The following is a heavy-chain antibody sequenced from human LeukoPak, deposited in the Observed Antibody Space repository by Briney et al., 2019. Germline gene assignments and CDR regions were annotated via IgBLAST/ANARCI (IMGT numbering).Heavy chain of an antibody. J-gene: IGHJ5*02. CDR3: AKDGPMLDP. CDR1: GFIFSAYG. Sequence: RPGGSLRLSCAASGFIFSAYGMHRVRQAPGKGLEWVAFTRYDGSNKYYADSVKGRFTISRDNSKNTLDLQMNSLRPEDTAVYYCAKDGPMLDPWGQGTLVTVSS. CDR2: TRYDGSNK. V-gene: IGHV3-30*02. D-gene: IGHD3/OR15-3a*01.